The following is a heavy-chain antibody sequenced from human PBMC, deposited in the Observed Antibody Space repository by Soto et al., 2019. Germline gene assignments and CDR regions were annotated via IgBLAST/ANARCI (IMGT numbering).Heavy chain of an antibody. Sequence: QVQLQESGPGLVKPSQTLSLTCTVSGGSISSGGYYWSWIRQHPGKRLEWIGYTYYSGSPYYNPSLKTRVTISVDTSKNQFSLKLSSVTAAATAVYYCARASHRPWQQRAYFDYWGQGTLVTVSS. J-gene: IGHJ4*02. CDR2: TYYSGSP. CDR1: GGSISSGGYY. D-gene: IGHD6-13*01. CDR3: ARASHRPWQQRAYFDY. V-gene: IGHV4-31*03.